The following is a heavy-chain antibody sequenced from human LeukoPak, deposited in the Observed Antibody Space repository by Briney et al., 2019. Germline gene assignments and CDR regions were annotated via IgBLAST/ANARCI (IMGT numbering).Heavy chain of an antibody. CDR2: ISGSDGST. J-gene: IGHJ4*02. Sequence: PGGSLRLSCAASGFTFSSYAMSWVRQAPGKGLEWVSAISGSDGSTYYADSVKGRLTISRDNSKNTLYLQMNSLRAEDTAIYSCAKGSSSNRAARLNYWGQGTLVTVSS. CDR1: GFTFSSYA. V-gene: IGHV3-23*01. CDR3: AKGSSSNRAARLNY. D-gene: IGHD6-6*01.